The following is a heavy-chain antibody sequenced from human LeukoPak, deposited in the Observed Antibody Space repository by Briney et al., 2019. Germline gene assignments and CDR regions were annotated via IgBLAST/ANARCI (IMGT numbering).Heavy chain of an antibody. D-gene: IGHD3-22*01. CDR3: ARDHVGYYYDSSGYFFDI. CDR1: GNSIGSGDYY. J-gene: IGHJ3*02. CDR2: IHYSGST. V-gene: IGHV4-30-4*01. Sequence: PSETLSLTCIVSGNSIGSGDYYWSWVRQPPGKGLERIAYIHYSGSTYYNPSLKSRVAMSIDTSTNQFSLKLDSVTAADTAVYYCARDHVGYYYDSSGYFFDIWGQGTMVTVSS.